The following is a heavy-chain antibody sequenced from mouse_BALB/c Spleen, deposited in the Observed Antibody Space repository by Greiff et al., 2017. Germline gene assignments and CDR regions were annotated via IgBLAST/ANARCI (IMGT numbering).Heavy chain of an antibody. CDR1: GFSLTGYG. Sequence: VQVVESGPGLVAPSQSLSITCTVSGFSLTGYGVNWVRQPPGKGLEWLGMIWGDGSTDYNSALKSRLSISKDNSKIQVFLKMNSLQTDDTARYYCARALYYGYDYYAMDYWGQGTSVTVSS. J-gene: IGHJ4*01. V-gene: IGHV2-6-7*01. CDR2: IWGDGST. D-gene: IGHD2-2*01. CDR3: ARALYYGYDYYAMDY.